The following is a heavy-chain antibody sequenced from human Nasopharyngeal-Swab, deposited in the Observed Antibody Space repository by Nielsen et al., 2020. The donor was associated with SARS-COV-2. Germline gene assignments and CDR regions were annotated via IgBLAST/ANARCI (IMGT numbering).Heavy chain of an antibody. D-gene: IGHD2-2*01. CDR1: GGSISSSYW. Sequence: SETLSLTCAVSGGSISSSYWWSWVRQPPGKGLEWIGEISHNGNVNYHPSLKSRVTISLDESRNQFSLNLNSVTAADTAVYYCARSRRGAFDYWGQGTLVTVSS. CDR2: ISHNGNV. CDR3: ARSRRGAFDY. J-gene: IGHJ4*02. V-gene: IGHV4-4*02.